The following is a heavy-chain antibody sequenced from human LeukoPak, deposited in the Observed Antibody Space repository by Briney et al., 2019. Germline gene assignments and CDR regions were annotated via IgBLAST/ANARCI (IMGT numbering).Heavy chain of an antibody. D-gene: IGHD2-21*02. CDR2: ISHDGSNK. J-gene: IGHJ4*02. CDR3: ARALLGDNTFFFDY. Sequence: PGGSLRLSCAASGFTFSSYGMHWVRQAPGKGLQWVALISHDGSNKYYADSVRGRFTISRDNSKNTLYLQMNSLRAEDTAVYYCARALLGDNTFFFDYWGQGTLVTVSS. V-gene: IGHV3-30*03. CDR1: GFTFSSYG.